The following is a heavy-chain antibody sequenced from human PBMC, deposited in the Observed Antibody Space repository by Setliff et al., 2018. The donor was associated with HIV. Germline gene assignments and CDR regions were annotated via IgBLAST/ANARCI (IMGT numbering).Heavy chain of an antibody. D-gene: IGHD5-18*01. V-gene: IGHV5-10-1*01. Sequence: PGESLKISCKGSGYSFTNYWINWVRQMPGKGLEWMGRIDPSDFYIKYSPSFQGHVTISAVRSITTAYLQWSSLRASDTATYYCARQPRGYSYGDGVYLDYWGQGTPVTISS. CDR3: ARQPRGYSYGDGVYLDY. J-gene: IGHJ4*02. CDR2: IDPSDFYI. CDR1: GYSFTNYW.